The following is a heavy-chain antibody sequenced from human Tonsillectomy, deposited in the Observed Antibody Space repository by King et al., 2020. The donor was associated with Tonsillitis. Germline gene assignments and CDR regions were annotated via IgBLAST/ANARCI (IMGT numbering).Heavy chain of an antibody. CDR1: GASIRSYY. CDR3: ARGGYSYDLDP. V-gene: IGHV4-59*01. Sequence: QLQESGPGLVKPSETLSLTCSVSGASIRSYYWNWIRQPPGKGLEWIGYIYYSGSTNYNPSLKSRVTISVDTSENQFSLKLRSLTAADTAVYYCARGGYSYDLDPWGPGTLVTGSS. J-gene: IGHJ5*02. D-gene: IGHD5-18*01. CDR2: IYYSGST.